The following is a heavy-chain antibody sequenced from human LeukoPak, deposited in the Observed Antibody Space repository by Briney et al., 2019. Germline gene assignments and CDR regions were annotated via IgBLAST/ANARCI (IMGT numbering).Heavy chain of an antibody. J-gene: IGHJ6*02. CDR1: GFTFSSHA. Sequence: PGGSLRLSCAASGFTFSSHAMSWVRQAPGKGLEWVSAISGSGGSTYYADSVKGRFTISRDNSKNTLYLQMNSLRAEDTAVYYCAKGGREVRDYYYGMDVWGQGTTVTVSS. D-gene: IGHD2-2*01. CDR2: ISGSGGST. V-gene: IGHV3-23*01. CDR3: AKGGREVRDYYYGMDV.